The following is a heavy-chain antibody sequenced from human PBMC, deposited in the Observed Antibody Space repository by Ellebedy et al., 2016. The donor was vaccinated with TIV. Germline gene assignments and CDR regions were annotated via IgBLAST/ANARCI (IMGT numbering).Heavy chain of an antibody. V-gene: IGHV3-7*01. Sequence: PGGSLRLSCAASGFTFSDYAMSWVRQGPGKGLEWVANINQDGGEKNYVDSVRGRFTISRDNAKNSLYLQMNSLRADDTAVYYCASLRNDYGDYVGYWGQGTLVTVSS. CDR1: GFTFSDYA. CDR3: ASLRNDYGDYVGY. J-gene: IGHJ4*02. CDR2: INQDGGEK. D-gene: IGHD4-17*01.